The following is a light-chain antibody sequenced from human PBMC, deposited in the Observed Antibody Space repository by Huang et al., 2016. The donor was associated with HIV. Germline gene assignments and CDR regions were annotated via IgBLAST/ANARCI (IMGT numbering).Light chain of an antibody. Sequence: DIQMTQSPSSLSASVGDRVTITCQASQDINNFLNWYQQKPGKAPKLLILDASNLQTGVPSRFSGSGSGTHFTFTITSLQRDDIGTCYCQQYDDVPISFGGGTKV. J-gene: IGKJ4*01. CDR3: QQYDDVPIS. V-gene: IGKV1-33*01. CDR2: DAS. CDR1: QDINNF.